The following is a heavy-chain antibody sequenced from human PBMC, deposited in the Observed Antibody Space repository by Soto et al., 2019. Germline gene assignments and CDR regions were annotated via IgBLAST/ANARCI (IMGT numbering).Heavy chain of an antibody. V-gene: IGHV4-59*01. CDR1: CGSISSYY. D-gene: IGHD3-9*01. J-gene: IGHJ4*02. Sequence: XETLALTCTVSCGSISSYYWSWIRQPPGKGLGWIGYIYYSGSTNYNPSLKSRVTISVDTSKNQFSLKLSSVTAADTAVYYCARGGRVEYDLLTGYYRYPRPVDDWGQETLVTVSS. CDR3: ARGGRVEYDLLTGYYRYPRPVDD. CDR2: IYYSGST.